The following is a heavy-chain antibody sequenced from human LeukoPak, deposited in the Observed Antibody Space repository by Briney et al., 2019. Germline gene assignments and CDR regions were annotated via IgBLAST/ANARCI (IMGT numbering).Heavy chain of an antibody. CDR1: GGSISSSNW. CDR2: IYHSGST. V-gene: IGHV4-4*02. Sequence: SGTLSLTCAVSGGSISSSNWWSWVRQPPGKGLEWIGEIYHSGSTNYNPSLKSRVTISVDKSKNQFSLKLSSVTAADTAVYYCARDSSDYYNYYYGMDVWGQGTTVTVSS. J-gene: IGHJ6*02. CDR3: ARDSSDYYNYYYGMDV. D-gene: IGHD3-22*01.